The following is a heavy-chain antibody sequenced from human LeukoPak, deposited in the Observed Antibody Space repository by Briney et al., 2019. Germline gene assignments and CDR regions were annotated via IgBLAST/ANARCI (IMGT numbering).Heavy chain of an antibody. V-gene: IGHV3-53*01. CDR2: IYSGGST. CDR3: ARLDTAMVRFDP. D-gene: IGHD5-18*01. Sequence: GGSLRLSCAASGFTVSSNYMSWVRQAPGKGLEWVSVIYSGGSTYYADSVKGRFTISRDNSKNTLYLQMNSLRAEDTAVYYCARLDTAMVRFDPWGQGTLVTVSS. J-gene: IGHJ5*02. CDR1: GFTVSSNY.